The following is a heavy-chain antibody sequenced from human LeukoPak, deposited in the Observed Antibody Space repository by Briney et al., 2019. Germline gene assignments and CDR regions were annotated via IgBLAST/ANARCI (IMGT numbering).Heavy chain of an antibody. Sequence: GGSLRLSCAASGFTFSSYSMNWVRQAPGKGLEWFSSISSSSSYIYYADSVKGRFTISRDNAKNSLYLQMNSLRAEDTAVYYCARDLAGAGGDYWGQGTLVTVSS. J-gene: IGHJ4*02. V-gene: IGHV3-21*01. CDR3: ARDLAGAGGDY. D-gene: IGHD2-15*01. CDR1: GFTFSSYS. CDR2: ISSSSSYI.